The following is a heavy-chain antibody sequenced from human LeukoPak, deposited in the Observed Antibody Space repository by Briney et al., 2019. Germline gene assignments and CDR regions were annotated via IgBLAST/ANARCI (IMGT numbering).Heavy chain of an antibody. CDR2: ISYDGSNK. CDR3: ARGPRRGEWVVPEFDP. J-gene: IGHJ5*02. D-gene: IGHD2-2*01. Sequence: GRSLRLSCEASGFTFSSYAMHWVRQAPGKGLEWVAVISYDGSNKYYADSVKGRFTISRDNSKNTLYLQMNSLRAEDTAVYYCARGPRRGEWVVPEFDPWGQGTLVSV. CDR1: GFTFSSYA. V-gene: IGHV3-30*01.